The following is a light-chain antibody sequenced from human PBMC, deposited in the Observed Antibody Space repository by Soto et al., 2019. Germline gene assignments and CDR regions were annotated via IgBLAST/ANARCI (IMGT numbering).Light chain of an antibody. CDR3: QQYQNLWT. Sequence: EIVLTQSPATLSLSPGERATLSCRAGKTIYSNVAWYQQRPGQPPRLLIYRASSRATGIPARFSGSGSGTEFTLTINSLQSEDSAVYYCQQYQNLWTFGQGTKVDIK. J-gene: IGKJ1*01. CDR1: KTIYSN. CDR2: RAS. V-gene: IGKV3-15*01.